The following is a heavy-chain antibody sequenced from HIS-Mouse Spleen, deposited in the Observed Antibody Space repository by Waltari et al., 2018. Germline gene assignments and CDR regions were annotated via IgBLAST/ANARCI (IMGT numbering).Heavy chain of an antibody. CDR2: IYYSGRT. J-gene: IGHJ4*02. Sequence: QLQLQESGPGLVKPSETLSLTCTVSGGSISSSSYYWGWIRQPPGKGLEWIGSIYYSGRTSYNQSLKRRVTISVDTSKNQFSLKLSSVTAADTAVYYCARDRELYFDYWGQGTLVTVSS. V-gene: IGHV4-39*07. CDR3: ARDRELYFDY. CDR1: GGSISSSSYY. D-gene: IGHD1-26*01.